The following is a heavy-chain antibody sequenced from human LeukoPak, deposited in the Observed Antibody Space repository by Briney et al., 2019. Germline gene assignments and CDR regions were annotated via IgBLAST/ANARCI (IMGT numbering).Heavy chain of an antibody. CDR1: GGTFSSYA. Sequence: GASVKVSCKASGGTFSSYAISWVRQAPGQGLEWMGGIIPIFGTANYAQKFQGRVTITADESTSTAYMELSSLRSEDTAVYYCARDYDFWSGYFTNFDYWGQGTLVTVSS. CDR2: IIPIFGTA. CDR3: ARDYDFWSGYFTNFDY. J-gene: IGHJ4*02. D-gene: IGHD3-3*01. V-gene: IGHV1-69*13.